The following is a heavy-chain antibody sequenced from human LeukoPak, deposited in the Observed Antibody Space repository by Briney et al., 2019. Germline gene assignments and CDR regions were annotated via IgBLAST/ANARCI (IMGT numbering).Heavy chain of an antibody. CDR3: ASSSLYSSGWYQFDY. J-gene: IGHJ4*02. CDR2: INHSGST. Sequence: SETLSLTCAVYGGSFSGYYWSWIRQPPGKGLGWIGEINHSGSTNYNPSLKSRVTISVDTSKNQFSLKLSSVTAADTAVYYCASSSLYSSGWYQFDYWGQGTLVTVSS. CDR1: GGSFSGYY. V-gene: IGHV4-34*01. D-gene: IGHD6-19*01.